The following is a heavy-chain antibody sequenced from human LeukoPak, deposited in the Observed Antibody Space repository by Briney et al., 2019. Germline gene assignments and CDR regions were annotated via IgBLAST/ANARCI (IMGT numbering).Heavy chain of an antibody. J-gene: IGHJ4*02. CDR3: AKDPWVVPAASSY. Sequence: PGGSLRLSCAASGFTFSSYAMSWVRQAPGKGLEWVSAISGSGGSTYYADSVKGRFTISRDNSKNTLYLQKNSLRAEDTAVYYCAKDPWVVPAASSYWGQGTLVTVSS. CDR1: GFTFSSYA. D-gene: IGHD2-2*01. CDR2: ISGSGGST. V-gene: IGHV3-23*01.